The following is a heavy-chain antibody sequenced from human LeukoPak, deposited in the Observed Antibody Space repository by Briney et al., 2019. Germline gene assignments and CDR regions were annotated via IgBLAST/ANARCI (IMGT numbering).Heavy chain of an antibody. V-gene: IGHV4-59*11. CDR2: IYYSGSA. D-gene: IGHD3-3*01. J-gene: IGHJ4*02. Sequence: SETLSLTCTVSGDSISSHYWSWIRQPPGKGLEWIGYIYYSGSANYNPSLKGRVTMPLDMSTNQFSLNLTSVTAADTAFYYCARVDFWSAYLFDYWGPGTLVTVSS. CDR1: GDSISSHY. CDR3: ARVDFWSAYLFDY.